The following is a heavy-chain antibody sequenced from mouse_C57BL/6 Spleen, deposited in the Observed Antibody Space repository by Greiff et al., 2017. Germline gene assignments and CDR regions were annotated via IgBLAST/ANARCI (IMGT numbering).Heavy chain of an antibody. J-gene: IGHJ4*01. Sequence: EVQLQESGPGLVKPSQSLSLTCSVTGYSITSGYYWNWIRQFPGNKLEWMGYISYDGSNNYNPSLKNRISITRDTSKNQFFLKLNSVTTEDTATYYCARKDYDDYYAMDYWGQGTSVTVSA. CDR1: GYSITSGYY. CDR3: ARKDYDDYYAMDY. V-gene: IGHV3-6*01. D-gene: IGHD2-4*01. CDR2: ISYDGSN.